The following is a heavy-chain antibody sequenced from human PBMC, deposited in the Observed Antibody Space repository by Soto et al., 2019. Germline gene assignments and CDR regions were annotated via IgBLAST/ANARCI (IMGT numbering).Heavy chain of an antibody. V-gene: IGHV4-31*03. CDR1: GGSISSGGYY. D-gene: IGHD3-16*02. CDR2: IYYSGST. CDR3: ARDPGMITFGGVIVHYGMDV. Sequence: LSLTCTVSGGSISSGGYYWSWIRQHPGKGLEWIGYIYYSGSTYYNPSLKSRVTISVDTSKNQFSLKLSSVTTADTAVYYCARDPGMITFGGVIVHYGMDVWGQGTTVTVSS. J-gene: IGHJ6*02.